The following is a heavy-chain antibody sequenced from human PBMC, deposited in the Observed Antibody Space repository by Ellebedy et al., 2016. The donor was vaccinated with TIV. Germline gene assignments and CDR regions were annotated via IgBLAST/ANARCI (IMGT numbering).Heavy chain of an antibody. V-gene: IGHV4-38-2*02. J-gene: IGHJ4*01. CDR1: HFAIRGGYY. Sequence: SETLSLTXSVSHFAIRGGYYWGWIRQTPGKGLEWIGSMFHSGSTYYNPSLRSRVTMSVDTSKNQLSLKLRSVTAADTAIYYCARMTSRGFSTPAYWGQGTLVTVSS. CDR2: MFHSGST. CDR3: ARMTSRGFSTPAY. D-gene: IGHD5-12*01.